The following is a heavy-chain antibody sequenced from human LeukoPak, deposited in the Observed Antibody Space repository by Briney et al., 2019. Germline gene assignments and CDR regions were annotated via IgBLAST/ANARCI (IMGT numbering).Heavy chain of an antibody. J-gene: IGHJ6*03. CDR1: GFTFSSYW. CDR2: IKQDGSEK. D-gene: IGHD1-26*01. CDR3: ARDGALSYHYYYMDV. Sequence: PGGSLRLFCAASGFTFSSYWMSWVRQAPGKGLEWVANIKQDGSEKYYVDSVKGRFTISRDNAKNSLYLQMNSLRAEDTAVYYCARDGALSYHYYYMDVWGKGTTVTVSS. V-gene: IGHV3-7*01.